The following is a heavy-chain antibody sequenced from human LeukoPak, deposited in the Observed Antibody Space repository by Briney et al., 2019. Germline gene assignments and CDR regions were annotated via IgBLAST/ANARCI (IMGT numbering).Heavy chain of an antibody. CDR2: ISTTGSSI. CDR3: ARVQRGIAVALDY. D-gene: IGHD6-19*01. Sequence: WGSLRLSCAASGFTFSSYEMNWVRQAPGKGLEWVSYISTTGSSIYYADSVKGRFTISRDNVKNLLYLQMNSLRAEDTAVYYCARVQRGIAVALDYWGQGTLATVSS. J-gene: IGHJ4*02. CDR1: GFTFSSYE. V-gene: IGHV3-48*03.